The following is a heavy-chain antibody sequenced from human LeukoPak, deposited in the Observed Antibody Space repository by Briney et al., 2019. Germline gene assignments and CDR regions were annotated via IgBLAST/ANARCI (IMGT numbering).Heavy chain of an antibody. D-gene: IGHD6-19*01. Sequence: GGSLRLSCSASGFTFSSYAMNWVRQAPGKGLEYVSAISSHGASTYYADSMKGRFTISRDNSENTLYLQMSSLRAGDTAVYYCVKAPSYSSGWHFFDYWGQGTLVTVSS. J-gene: IGHJ4*02. V-gene: IGHV3-64D*06. CDR3: VKAPSYSSGWHFFDY. CDR2: ISSHGAST. CDR1: GFTFSSYA.